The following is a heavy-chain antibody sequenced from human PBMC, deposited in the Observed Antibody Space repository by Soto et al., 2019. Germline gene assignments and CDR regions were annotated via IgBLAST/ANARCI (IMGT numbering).Heavy chain of an antibody. CDR1: GFIFNDYA. Sequence: EVQLLQSGGGLVQPGESLRLSCAASGFIFNDYAMIWLRQAPGKGLEWVAGIGNRGSGEKTYYTDSTRGRFTISRDNANNTIYLQGDSLTDDDTAVYFCAKGFGSGNVGVDFSSESWGQGTLVTVSS. CDR3: AKGFGSGNVGVDFSSES. CDR2: IGNRGSGEKT. J-gene: IGHJ5*02. V-gene: IGHV3-23*01. D-gene: IGHD3-10*01.